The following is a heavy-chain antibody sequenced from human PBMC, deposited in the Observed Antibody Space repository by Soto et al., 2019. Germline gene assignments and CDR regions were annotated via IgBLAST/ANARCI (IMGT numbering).Heavy chain of an antibody. Sequence: QLQLQESGPGLVKPSETLSLTCTVSGGSISSSSYYWGWIRQPPGKGLEWIGSIYYSGSTYYNPSLKSRVTISVDASKNRFSRRRRSVTAADTAVYYCAGPRSGSHAPSFDYWGQGTLVTVSS. V-gene: IGHV4-39*01. CDR3: AGPRSGSHAPSFDY. CDR2: IYYSGST. J-gene: IGHJ4*02. D-gene: IGHD1-26*01. CDR1: GGSISSSSYY.